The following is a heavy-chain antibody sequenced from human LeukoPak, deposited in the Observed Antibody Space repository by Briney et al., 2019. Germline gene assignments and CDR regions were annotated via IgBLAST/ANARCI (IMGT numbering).Heavy chain of an antibody. D-gene: IGHD2-2*01. CDR2: ISYDGSNK. Sequence: GGSLRLSCAASGFTFSSYGMHWVRQAPGKGLEWVAVISYDGSNKYYADSVKGRFTISRDNSKNTLYLQMNSLRAEDTAVYYCAKDLGVPAATNDFDIWGQGTMVTVSS. CDR1: GFTFSSYG. V-gene: IGHV3-30*18. J-gene: IGHJ3*02. CDR3: AKDLGVPAATNDFDI.